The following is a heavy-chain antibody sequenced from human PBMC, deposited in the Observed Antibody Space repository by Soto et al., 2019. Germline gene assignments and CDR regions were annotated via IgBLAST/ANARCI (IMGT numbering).Heavy chain of an antibody. V-gene: IGHV1-69*05. CDR3: ARFCSGGSCAASFDI. J-gene: IGHJ3*02. CDR2: IIPIFGTA. D-gene: IGHD2-15*01. Sequence: SVKVSCKASGGTFSSYAISWVRQAPGQGLEWMGGIIPIFGTANYAQKFQGRVTITRDTSASTAYMELSSLRSEDTAVYYCARFCSGGSCAASFDIWGQGTMVTVSS. CDR1: GGTFSSYA.